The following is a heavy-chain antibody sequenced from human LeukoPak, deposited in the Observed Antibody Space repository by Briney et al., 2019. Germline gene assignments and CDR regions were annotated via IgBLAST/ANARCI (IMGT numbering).Heavy chain of an antibody. V-gene: IGHV3-30*18. Sequence: GGSLRLSCAASGFTFSSYGMHWVRQAPGKGLEWVAVISYDGSNKYYADSVKGRFTISRDNSKNTLYLQMNSLRAEDTAVYYCAKVHYDSSGLADYWGQGSLVTVSS. CDR3: AKVHYDSSGLADY. CDR1: GFTFSSYG. CDR2: ISYDGSNK. J-gene: IGHJ4*02. D-gene: IGHD3-22*01.